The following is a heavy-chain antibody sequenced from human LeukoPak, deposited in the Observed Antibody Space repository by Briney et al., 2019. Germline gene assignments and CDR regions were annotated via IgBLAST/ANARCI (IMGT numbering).Heavy chain of an antibody. Sequence: SETLSLTCTVSGGSMSHHWSWIRQSPGKGLEWIGYISHTATTNYNPSLESRVTLSIDTSKSQLSFQLTSVTAADTAVYYCAREKSPERKTWLQLGAFDVWGQGTVVTVSS. CDR2: ISHTATT. CDR3: AREKSPERKTWLQLGAFDV. CDR1: GGSMSHH. J-gene: IGHJ3*01. V-gene: IGHV4-59*11. D-gene: IGHD5-24*01.